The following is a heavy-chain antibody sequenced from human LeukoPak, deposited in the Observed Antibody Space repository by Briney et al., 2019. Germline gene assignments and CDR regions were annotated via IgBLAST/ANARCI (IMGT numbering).Heavy chain of an antibody. CDR3: ARGLSGQLPSFDY. Sequence: GASVKVSCKASGYTFTSHYMHWVRQAPGQGLEWTGIINPSGGSTNYAQKFQGRVTMPRDTSTCTVYMELSSLRSEDTAVYYCARGLSGQLPSFDYWGQGTLVTVSS. D-gene: IGHD6-25*01. CDR1: GYTFTSHY. V-gene: IGHV1-46*01. J-gene: IGHJ4*02. CDR2: INPSGGST.